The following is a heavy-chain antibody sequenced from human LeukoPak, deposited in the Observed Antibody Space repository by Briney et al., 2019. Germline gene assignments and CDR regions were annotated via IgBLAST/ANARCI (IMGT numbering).Heavy chain of an antibody. CDR1: VGTFSSYA. CDR3: ARGGEGFYYYDSSGYYDPLNY. CDR2: IIPILGIA. Sequence: ASVKVSCKASVGTFSSYAISWVRQAPGQGLEWMGRIIPILGIANYAQKFQGRVTITADKSTSTAYMELSSLRSEDTAVYYCARGGEGFYYYDSSGYYDPLNYWGQGTLVTVSS. J-gene: IGHJ4*02. D-gene: IGHD3-22*01. V-gene: IGHV1-69*04.